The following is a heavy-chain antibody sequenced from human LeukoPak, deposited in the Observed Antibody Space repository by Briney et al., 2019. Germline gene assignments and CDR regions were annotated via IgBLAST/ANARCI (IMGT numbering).Heavy chain of an antibody. Sequence: ASVKVSCKASGYTFPSYFMHWVRQAPGQGLEWMGIINPTGGSTTYAQKFQGRVTMTRDTSTSTVYMELSSMRSDDTAVYYCARTAARRFDYWGQGTLVTVSS. J-gene: IGHJ4*02. D-gene: IGHD6-6*01. CDR3: ARTAARRFDY. CDR1: GYTFPSYF. V-gene: IGHV1-46*01. CDR2: INPTGGST.